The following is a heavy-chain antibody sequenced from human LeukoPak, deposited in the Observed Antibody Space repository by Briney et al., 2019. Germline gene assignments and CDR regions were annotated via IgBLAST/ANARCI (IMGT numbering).Heavy chain of an antibody. V-gene: IGHV3-23*01. CDR2: ISGSGGST. J-gene: IGHJ4*02. CDR1: GFTFSSYA. Sequence: GGSLRLSCAASGFTFSSYAMSWVRQTPVKGLEWFSFISGSGGSTYYADSVKGRFTISRVTSKNTLYLQMNSLRAEDTAVYYCANGPHYNILTGFYKVRSHLDYWGQGTLVTVSS. CDR3: ANGPHYNILTGFYKVRSHLDY. D-gene: IGHD3-9*01.